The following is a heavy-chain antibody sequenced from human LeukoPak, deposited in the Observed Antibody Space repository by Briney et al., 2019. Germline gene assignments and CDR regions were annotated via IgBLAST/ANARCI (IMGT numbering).Heavy chain of an antibody. CDR3: AELGITMIGGV. V-gene: IGHV3-30*02. D-gene: IGHD3-10*02. J-gene: IGHJ6*04. CDR1: GINLSSLG. CDR2: IRYDGSNK. Sequence: GSLKLSCAAAGINLSSLGNDLGPQGSSQGLEWVAFIRYDGSNKYYADSVKGRFTISRDNSKNTLYLQMNSLRAEDTAVYYCAELGITMIGGVWGKGTTVTISS.